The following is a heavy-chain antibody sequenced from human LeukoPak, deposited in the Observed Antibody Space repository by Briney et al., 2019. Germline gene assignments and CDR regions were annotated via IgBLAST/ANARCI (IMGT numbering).Heavy chain of an antibody. CDR3: ARDEGGSYYFGY. CDR1: VYTFTTYD. D-gene: IGHD1-26*01. J-gene: IGHJ4*02. V-gene: IGHV1-8*01. CDR2: MNPNSGNT. Sequence: SVKVSCKASVYTFTTYDINWVRQATQQGLERMGWMNPNSGNTGYAQKFQGRVTMTRNTSISTAYMELSSLRSEDTAVYYCARDEGGSYYFGYWGQGTLVTVSS.